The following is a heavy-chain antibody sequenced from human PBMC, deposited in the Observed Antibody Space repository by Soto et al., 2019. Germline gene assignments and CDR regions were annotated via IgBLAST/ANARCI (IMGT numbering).Heavy chain of an antibody. Sequence: SVKVSCKASGGTFSSYAISWVRQAPGQGLEWMGGMIPIFGTANYAQKFQGRVTITADESTSTAYMELSSLRSEDTAVYYCARVHGYCSSTSCYTTYYYYGMDVWGQGTTVTVSS. CDR3: ARVHGYCSSTSCYTTYYYYGMDV. V-gene: IGHV1-69*13. D-gene: IGHD2-2*02. CDR1: GGTFSSYA. CDR2: MIPIFGTA. J-gene: IGHJ6*02.